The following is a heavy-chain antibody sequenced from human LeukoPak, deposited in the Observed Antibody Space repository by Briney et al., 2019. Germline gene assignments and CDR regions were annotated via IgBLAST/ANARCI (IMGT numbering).Heavy chain of an antibody. V-gene: IGHV1-46*01. CDR2: INPSGGST. CDR1: GYTFTSYD. CDR3: AGSIEKGYSSGWYYYYYMDV. Sequence: ASVKVSCKASGYTFTSYDINWVRQAPGQGLEWMGIINPSGGSTSYAQKFQGRVTMTRDMSTSTVYMELSSLRSEDTAVYYCAGSIEKGYSSGWYYYYYMDVWGKGTTVTVSS. J-gene: IGHJ6*03. D-gene: IGHD6-19*01.